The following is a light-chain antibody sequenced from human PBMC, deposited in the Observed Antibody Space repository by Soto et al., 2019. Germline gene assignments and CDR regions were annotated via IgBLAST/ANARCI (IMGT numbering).Light chain of an antibody. CDR1: SSNIGAGYD. J-gene: IGLJ2*01. CDR2: GNS. CDR3: QSYDSSLSGV. V-gene: IGLV1-40*01. Sequence: QSVLTQPPSVSGAPGQRVTISCTGSSSNIGAGYDVHWYQQLPGTAPKLLIYGNSNRPSGVPDRFSGSKSGTSASLAITGVPAEDEADYYCQSYDSSLSGVFGGGTKLTVL.